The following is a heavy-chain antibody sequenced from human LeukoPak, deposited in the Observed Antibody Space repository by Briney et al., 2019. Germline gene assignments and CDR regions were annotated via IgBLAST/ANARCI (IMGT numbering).Heavy chain of an antibody. CDR3: ARQHSSGLDY. J-gene: IGHJ4*02. CDR1: GGSISSSRYH. D-gene: IGHD6-19*01. Sequence: KASETLSLTCTVSGGSISSSRYHWGWIRHPPGGGLEWIGNIYYSGGTYYKPSLKSRVIISLDTSKNQFSLKLNSVTAADTAVYYCARQHSSGLDYWGQGALVTVSS. CDR2: IYYSGGT. V-gene: IGHV4-39*01.